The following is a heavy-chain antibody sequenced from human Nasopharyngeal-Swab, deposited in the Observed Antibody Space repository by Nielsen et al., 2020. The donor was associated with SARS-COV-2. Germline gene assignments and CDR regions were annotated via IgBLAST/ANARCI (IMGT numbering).Heavy chain of an antibody. V-gene: IGHV1-69*13. CDR3: ARYSSSWLYYYGMDV. Sequence: SAKASCKASGGTFSSYAISWVRQAPGPGLEWMGGIIPIFGTANYAQKFQGRVTITADESTSTAYMELSSLRSEDTAVYYCARYSSSWLYYYGMDVWGQGTTVTVSS. CDR2: IIPIFGTA. J-gene: IGHJ6*02. D-gene: IGHD6-13*01. CDR1: GGTFSSYA.